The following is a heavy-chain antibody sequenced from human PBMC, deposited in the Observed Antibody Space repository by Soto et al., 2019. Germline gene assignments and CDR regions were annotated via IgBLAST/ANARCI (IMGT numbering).Heavy chain of an antibody. V-gene: IGHV4-39*01. CDR3: APTLRGSGSGFDY. CDR2: IYYSGST. CDR1: GGSISSSSYY. Sequence: SETLSLTCTVSGGSISSSSYYWGWIRQPPGKGLEWIGSIYYSGSTYYNPSLKSRVTISVDTSKNQFSLKLSSVTAADTAVYYCAPTLRGSGSGFDYWGQGTLVTVSS. J-gene: IGHJ4*02. D-gene: IGHD3-10*01.